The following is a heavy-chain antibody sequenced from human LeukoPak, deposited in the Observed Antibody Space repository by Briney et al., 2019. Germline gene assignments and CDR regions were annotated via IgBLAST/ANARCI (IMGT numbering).Heavy chain of an antibody. CDR1: GFTFSSYG. Sequence: PGGSLRLSCAASGFTFSSYGMSWVRQAPGKGLEWVSAISGSGGSTYYADSVKGRFTISRDNSKNTLYLQMNSLRAEDTAVYFCASRVQRGYSGYDFGCWGQGTLVTVSS. CDR3: ASRVQRGYSGYDFGC. V-gene: IGHV3-23*01. J-gene: IGHJ4*02. D-gene: IGHD5-12*01. CDR2: ISGSGGST.